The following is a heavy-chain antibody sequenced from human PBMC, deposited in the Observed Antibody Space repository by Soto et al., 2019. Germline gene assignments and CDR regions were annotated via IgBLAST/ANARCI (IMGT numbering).Heavy chain of an antibody. Sequence: ASVKVSCNASGGTFSSYTSSWVRQAPGQGLEWMGRIIPILGIANYAQKFQGRVTITADKSTSTAYMELSSLRSEDTAVYYCARDCRDEYSGYENAFDIWGQGTMVTVSS. D-gene: IGHD5-12*01. V-gene: IGHV1-69*04. J-gene: IGHJ3*02. CDR3: ARDCRDEYSGYENAFDI. CDR1: GGTFSSYT. CDR2: IIPILGIA.